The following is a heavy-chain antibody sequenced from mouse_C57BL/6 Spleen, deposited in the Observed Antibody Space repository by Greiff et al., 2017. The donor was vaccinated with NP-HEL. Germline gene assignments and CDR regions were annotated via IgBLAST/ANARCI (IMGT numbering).Heavy chain of an antibody. V-gene: IGHV1-64*01. J-gene: IGHJ3*01. Sequence: VQLQQSGAELVKPGASVKLSCKASGYTFTSYWMHWVKQRPGQGLEWIGMIHPNSGSTNYNEKFKSKATLTVDKSSSTAYMQLSRLTSEDSAVYYCARSYYSNGFAYWGQGTLVTVSA. CDR2: IHPNSGST. D-gene: IGHD2-5*01. CDR3: ARSYYSNGFAY. CDR1: GYTFTSYW.